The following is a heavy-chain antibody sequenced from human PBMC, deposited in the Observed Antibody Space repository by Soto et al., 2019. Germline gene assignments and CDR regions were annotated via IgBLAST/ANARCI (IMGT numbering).Heavy chain of an antibody. J-gene: IGHJ4*02. Sequence: VQLLESVGGLVQPGGSLRLSCAASGFTFSSYAMSWVRQAPGKRLEWVSAISGSGGSTYYADSVKGRFTISRDNSKNTLYLQMNSLRAEGTAVYYCAKMEVLLWFGELCYWGQGTLVAVSS. CDR3: AKMEVLLWFGELCY. D-gene: IGHD3-10*01. CDR1: GFTFSSYA. CDR2: ISGSGGST. V-gene: IGHV3-23*01.